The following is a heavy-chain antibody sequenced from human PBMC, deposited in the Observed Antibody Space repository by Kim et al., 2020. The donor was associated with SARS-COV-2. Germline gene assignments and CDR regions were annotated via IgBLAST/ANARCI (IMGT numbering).Heavy chain of an antibody. J-gene: IGHJ4*02. Sequence: TLSLTCTVSGYSISSGYYWGWIRQPPGKGLEWIGSIYHSGSTYYNPSLKSRVTISVDTSKNQFSLKLSSVTAADTAVYYCARDVPRRDGYNWVVDYFDYWGQGTLVTVSS. CDR2: IYHSGST. CDR1: GYSISSGYY. D-gene: IGHD1-1*01. V-gene: IGHV4-38-2*02. CDR3: ARDVPRRDGYNWVVDYFDY.